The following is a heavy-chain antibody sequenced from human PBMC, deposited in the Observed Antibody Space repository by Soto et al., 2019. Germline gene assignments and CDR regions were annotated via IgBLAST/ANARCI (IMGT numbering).Heavy chain of an antibody. CDR1: GYAFTTYG. V-gene: IGHV1-18*01. Sequence: QVHLVQSGAEVKKPGASVQVSCTGSGYAFTTYGITWVRQAPGQGLERMGWISAHNGTTNYAQKLQGRVTVTRDTSTSTAYMERRSLSSDDTAVYYCARGRYGDSWGQGALVTVSS. CDR3: ARGRYGDS. CDR2: ISAHNGTT. J-gene: IGHJ4*02. D-gene: IGHD1-1*01.